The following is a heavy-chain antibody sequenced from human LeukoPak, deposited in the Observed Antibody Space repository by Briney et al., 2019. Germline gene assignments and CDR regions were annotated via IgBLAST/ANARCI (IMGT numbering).Heavy chain of an antibody. CDR1: GFIFRNYY. D-gene: IGHD3-22*01. J-gene: IGHJ3*02. Sequence: GGSLRLSCEGSGFIFRNYYMSWVRQAPGKGLEWVAAINGTGSTTYYADAVKGRFTISRDNSKNMLYLQMNSLRAEDTAVYYCAKDYYDSSGYYYDAFDIWGQGTMVTVSS. CDR2: INGTGSTT. V-gene: IGHV3-23*01. CDR3: AKDYYDSSGYYYDAFDI.